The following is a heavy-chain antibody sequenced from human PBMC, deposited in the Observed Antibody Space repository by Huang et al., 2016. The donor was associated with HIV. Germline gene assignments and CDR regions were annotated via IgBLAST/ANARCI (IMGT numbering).Heavy chain of an antibody. V-gene: IGHV3-30*18. Sequence: QVQLVESGGGVVQPGRSLRISCAASGFTFSSYGMHWVRQAPGKGLEGVAVISNDAKTKYYADSVKGRFSISRDNSKTTVYLQLNSLRLEDTAVYYCAKGGSAAAVLDFWGQGTLVTVSS. J-gene: IGHJ4*02. CDR2: ISNDAKTK. CDR1: GFTFSSYG. CDR3: AKGGSAAAVLDF. D-gene: IGHD6-13*01.